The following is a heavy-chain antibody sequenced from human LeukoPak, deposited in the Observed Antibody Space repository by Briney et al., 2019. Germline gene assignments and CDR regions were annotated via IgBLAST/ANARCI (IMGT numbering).Heavy chain of an antibody. J-gene: IGHJ4*02. CDR2: INAGNGNT. V-gene: IGHV1-3*01. CDR3: ARGRSWGYCSSTSCYLGTYNYGDYCDY. D-gene: IGHD2-2*01. Sequence: ASVKVSCKASGYTFTSYAMHWVRRAPGQRLEWMGWINAGNGNTKYSQKFQGRVTITRDTSASTAYMELSSLRSEDTAVYYCARGRSWGYCSSTSCYLGTYNYGDYCDYWGQGTLVTVSS. CDR1: GYTFTSYA.